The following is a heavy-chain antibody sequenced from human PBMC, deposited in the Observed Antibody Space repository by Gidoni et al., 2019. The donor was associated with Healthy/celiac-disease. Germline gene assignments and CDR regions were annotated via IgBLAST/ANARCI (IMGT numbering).Heavy chain of an antibody. CDR2: IWYDGSNK. J-gene: IGHJ6*02. Sequence: QVQLVESGGGVVQPGRSLRLSCAASGFTFSSYGMHWVRQDPGKGLAWVAVIWYDGSNKYYADSVKGRFTISRDNSKNTLYLQMNSLRAEDTAVYYCARSDIVVVPSGMDVWGQGTTVTVSS. D-gene: IGHD2-2*01. V-gene: IGHV3-33*01. CDR3: ARSDIVVVPSGMDV. CDR1: GFTFSSYG.